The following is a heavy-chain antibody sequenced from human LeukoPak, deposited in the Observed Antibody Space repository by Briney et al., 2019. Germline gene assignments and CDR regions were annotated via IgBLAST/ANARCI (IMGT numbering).Heavy chain of an antibody. J-gene: IGHJ4*02. CDR2: IKQDGSEK. D-gene: IGHD2-2*01. CDR3: ARVGYCSSTSCHGFED. V-gene: IGHV3-7*01. Sequence: SGGSLRLSCAASGFTFSSYWMGWVRQAPGKGLEWVANIKQDGSEKYYVDSVKGRFTISRDNAKNSLYLQMNSLRAEDTAVYYCARVGYCSSTSCHGFEDWGQGTLVTVSS. CDR1: GFTFSSYW.